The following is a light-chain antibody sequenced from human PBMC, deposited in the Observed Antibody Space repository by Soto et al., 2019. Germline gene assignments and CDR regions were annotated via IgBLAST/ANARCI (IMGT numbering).Light chain of an antibody. CDR3: QQVDRFPYT. V-gene: IGKV1-12*01. J-gene: IGKJ2*01. CDR1: QGISSW. CDR2: AAS. Sequence: DIQMTQSPSSVSAYVGDRVTISCRASQGISSWLAWYQQKPGRAPKVLIYAASNLERGVPSRFSGSGSGTDFTLSISSLQPEDFATYYCQQVDRFPYTFGQGTKLEIK.